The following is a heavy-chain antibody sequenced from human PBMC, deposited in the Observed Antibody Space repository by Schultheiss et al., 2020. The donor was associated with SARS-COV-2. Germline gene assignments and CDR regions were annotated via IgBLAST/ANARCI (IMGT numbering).Heavy chain of an antibody. D-gene: IGHD3-10*01. J-gene: IGHJ6*02. CDR3: VRNDRELLSGTYYQWGMDV. CDR2: INSDGKSA. V-gene: IGHV3-74*01. CDR1: CFSFPPSF. Sequence: GESLKISCVASCFSFPPSFLPFFRQVPGKGLVWVSRINSDGKSATYADSVKGRFIISRDNAKSSLYLQMDSLRAEDTAVYYCVRNDRELLSGTYYQWGMDVWGQGTTVTVSS.